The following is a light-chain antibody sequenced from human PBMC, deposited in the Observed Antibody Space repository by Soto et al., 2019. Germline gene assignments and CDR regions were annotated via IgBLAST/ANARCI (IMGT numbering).Light chain of an antibody. CDR1: QSVSSY. Sequence: ELELSQYPDTLAFSPGQRAKLSFSASQSVSSYLAWYQQKPGQAPRLLIYDASSRATGIPARFSGSGSGTDFTLTISSLEPEDFAVYYCQQRSDSITFGQGTRLEIK. CDR3: QQRSDSIT. V-gene: IGKV3-11*01. CDR2: DAS. J-gene: IGKJ5*01.